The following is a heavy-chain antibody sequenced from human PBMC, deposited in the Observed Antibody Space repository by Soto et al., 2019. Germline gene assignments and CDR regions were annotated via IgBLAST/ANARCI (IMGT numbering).Heavy chain of an antibody. CDR2: INWNGDTT. V-gene: IGHV3-20*04. Sequence: GGSLRLSCSASGFTFDDYTMTWVRHVQGKGLEWVAVINWNGDTTTYVDSVRGRFTISRDNAKNSLFLQMNSLRAEDTAVYYCAKTLGYCSSTSCYYFDYWGQGTLVTVSS. J-gene: IGHJ4*02. D-gene: IGHD2-2*01. CDR1: GFTFDDYT. CDR3: AKTLGYCSSTSCYYFDY.